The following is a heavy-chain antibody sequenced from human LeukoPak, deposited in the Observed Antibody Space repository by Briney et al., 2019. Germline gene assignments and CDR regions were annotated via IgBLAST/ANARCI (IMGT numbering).Heavy chain of an antibody. V-gene: IGHV3-11*04. CDR2: ISSSGSTI. D-gene: IGHD4-17*01. CDR1: GFTFSDYY. CDR3: AREPISSYGDNYYYYYYMDV. Sequence: GGSLRLSCAAPGFTFSDYYMSWIRQAPGKGLEWVSYISSSGSTIYYADSVKGRFTISRDNAENSLYLQMNSLRAEDTAVYYCAREPISSYGDNYYYYYYMDVWGKGTTVTVSS. J-gene: IGHJ6*03.